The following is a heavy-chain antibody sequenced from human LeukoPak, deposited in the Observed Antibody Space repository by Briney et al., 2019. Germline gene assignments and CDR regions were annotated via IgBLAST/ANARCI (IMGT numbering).Heavy chain of an antibody. J-gene: IGHJ3*02. D-gene: IGHD2-21*01. CDR2: IYYSGYN. V-gene: IGHV4-39*01. CDR3: ARYSRDVFDI. CDR1: GGSISSNSYY. Sequence: SETLSLTCSVSGGSISSNSYYWGWIRQPPGKGLEWIGTIYYSGYNYYNPSLKSRATISVDTSKNQFSLKLSSVTAADTAVYYCARYSRDVFDIWGQGTMLTVSS.